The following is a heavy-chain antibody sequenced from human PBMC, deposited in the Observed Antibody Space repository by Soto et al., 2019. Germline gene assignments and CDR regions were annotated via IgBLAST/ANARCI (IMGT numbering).Heavy chain of an antibody. J-gene: IGHJ4*02. CDR2: ISVKKGNT. V-gene: IGHV1-18*01. Sequence: GASVKVSCKASGYFFSSYGISWVRQAPGQGLEWMGYISVKKGNTNYAQKFQGRVTLTTDTSTTTATMELRSLTSDDTAIYYCARGGATLFGVIDSWGQGTRVTVSS. CDR1: GYFFSSYG. D-gene: IGHD3-3*01. CDR3: ARGGATLFGVIDS.